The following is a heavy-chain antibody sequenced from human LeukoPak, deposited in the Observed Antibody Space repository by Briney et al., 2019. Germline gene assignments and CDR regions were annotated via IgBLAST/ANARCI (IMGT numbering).Heavy chain of an antibody. D-gene: IGHD1-26*01. CDR3: ASQSPIVGADDAFDI. CDR2: TTSSGNTV. V-gene: IGHV3-11*04. CDR1: GFSFSDYF. Sequence: GGSLRLSCSASGFSFSDYFMGWIRQAPGQGLEWVSSTTSSGNTVYYADSVKGRFTISRDNGQKSLYLHMSGLRAEDTAVYYCASQSPIVGADDAFDIWGQGTMVTVSS. J-gene: IGHJ3*02.